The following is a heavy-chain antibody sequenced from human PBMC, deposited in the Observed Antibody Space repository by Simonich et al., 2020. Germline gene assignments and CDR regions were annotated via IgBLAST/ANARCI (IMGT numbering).Heavy chain of an antibody. J-gene: IGHJ5*02. CDR2: NGTAGDT. CDR1: GFTFSSYD. D-gene: IGHD1-26*01. V-gene: IGHV3-13*01. CDR3: ARGGYSGSYNWFDP. Sequence: EVQLVESGGGLVQPGGSLRLSCAASGFTFSSYDMHWVRQTKGKSLWWVSTNGTAGDTYYPGSVKGRFTISRENAKNSLYLQMNSLRAGDTAVYYCARGGYSGSYNWFDPWGQGTLVTVSS.